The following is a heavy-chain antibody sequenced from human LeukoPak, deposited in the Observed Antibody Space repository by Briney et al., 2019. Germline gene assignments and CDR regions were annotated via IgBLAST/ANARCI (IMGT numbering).Heavy chain of an antibody. D-gene: IGHD3-3*01. CDR3: ARDGGNYDFWSGYVAPYYYYYYMDV. V-gene: IGHV1-69*05. CDR2: IIPIFGTA. J-gene: IGHJ6*03. CDR1: GGTFSSYA. Sequence: ASVKVSCKASGGTFSSYAISWVRQAPGQGLEWMGGIIPIFGTANYAQKFQGRVTITTDESTSTAYMELSSLRSEDTAVYYCARDGGNYDFWSGYVAPYYYYYYMDVWGKGTTVTVSS.